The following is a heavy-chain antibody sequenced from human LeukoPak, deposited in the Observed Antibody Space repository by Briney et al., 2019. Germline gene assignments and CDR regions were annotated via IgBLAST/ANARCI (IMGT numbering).Heavy chain of an antibody. Sequence: SETLSLTCTVSGGSISSYYWSWIRQPAGKGLEWIGRIYTSGSTNYNPSLKSRVTMSVDTSKNQFSLKLSSVTAAGTAVYYRAREGQWLVRGYYYMDVWGKGTTVTVSS. V-gene: IGHV4-4*07. J-gene: IGHJ6*03. CDR2: IYTSGST. CDR3: AREGQWLVRGYYYMDV. D-gene: IGHD6-19*01. CDR1: GGSISSYY.